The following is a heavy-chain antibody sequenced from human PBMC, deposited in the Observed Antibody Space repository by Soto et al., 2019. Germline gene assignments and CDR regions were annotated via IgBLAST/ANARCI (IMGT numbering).Heavy chain of an antibody. CDR1: GGSFSGYY. V-gene: IGHV4-34*01. J-gene: IGHJ3*02. CDR2: INHSGST. Sequence: QVQLQQWGAGLLKPSETLSLTCAVYGGSFSGYYWSWIRQPPGKGLEWIGEINHSGSTNYNPSLKSRVTISVDTSKNQFSLKLSSVTAADTAVYYCARVPMYYDFWSGYGADAFDIWGQRTMVTVSS. D-gene: IGHD3-3*01. CDR3: ARVPMYYDFWSGYGADAFDI.